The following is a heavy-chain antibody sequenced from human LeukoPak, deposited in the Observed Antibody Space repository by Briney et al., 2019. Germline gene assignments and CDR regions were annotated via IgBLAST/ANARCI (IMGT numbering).Heavy chain of an antibody. D-gene: IGHD3-9*01. V-gene: IGHV3-23*01. CDR1: GFTFNNYA. Sequence: GGSLRLSCAASGFTFNNYAMSWVRQAPGKGLEWVSTIGFGDDSAYYADSVKGRFTISRDNSKNTLYLQMYYLRAEDTAVYYCAKDPTSVGGRHDWLLDSWGQGTLVTVSS. CDR3: AKDPTSVGGRHDWLLDS. J-gene: IGHJ5*02. CDR2: IGFGDDSA.